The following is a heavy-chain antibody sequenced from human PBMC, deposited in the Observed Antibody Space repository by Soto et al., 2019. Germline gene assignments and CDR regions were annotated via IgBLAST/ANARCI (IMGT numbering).Heavy chain of an antibody. V-gene: IGHV1-8*01. CDR3: ARYGSGGRCYSSLVH. D-gene: IGHD2-15*01. CDR2: MNPNSGNT. CDR1: GYTFTSYD. J-gene: IGHJ4*02. Sequence: ASGKVSCKASGYTFTSYDINWVRQATGQGLEGMGWMNPNSGNTGYAQKFQGRVTMTRNTSTSTAYMELSSLRSEDQAVYYCARYGSGGRCYSSLVHWGQGNLVTVSS.